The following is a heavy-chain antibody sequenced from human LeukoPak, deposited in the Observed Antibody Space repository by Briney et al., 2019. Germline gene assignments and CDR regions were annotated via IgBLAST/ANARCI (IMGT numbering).Heavy chain of an antibody. D-gene: IGHD1-26*01. CDR2: IYAGGNT. V-gene: IGHV3-53*01. Sequence: GGSLRLSCAASTFTVSTNYMSWVGQAPGKGLEWVSVIYAGGNTNYADSVKGRFTISRGNSKNTVYLQMNSLRAEDTAVYYCVRGLAASSNYWGQGTLVSVSS. CDR1: TFTVSTNY. J-gene: IGHJ4*02. CDR3: VRGLAASSNY.